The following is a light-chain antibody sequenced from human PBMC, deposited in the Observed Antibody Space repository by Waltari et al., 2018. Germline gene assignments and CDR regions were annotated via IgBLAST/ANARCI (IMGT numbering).Light chain of an antibody. V-gene: IGLV2-23*01. CDR2: EGS. Sequence: QSSLTQPATVSGSPGQSYTISCTRTSSDVGSYIFVSWYQQHPGKAPKLTIYEGSKRPSGVSNRFAGSKSGNTASLTISGLHAEDEADYYCCSYAGSSTWVFGGGTKLTVL. J-gene: IGLJ3*02. CDR3: CSYAGSSTWV. CDR1: SSDVGSYIF.